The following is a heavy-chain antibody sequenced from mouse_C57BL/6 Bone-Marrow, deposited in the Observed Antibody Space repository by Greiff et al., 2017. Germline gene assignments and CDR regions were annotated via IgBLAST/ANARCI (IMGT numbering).Heavy chain of an antibody. V-gene: IGHV14-3*01. Sequence: EVKLVESVAELVRPGASVKLSCTASGFNFKNSYMHWVKQRPEQGLEWIGRIGPANGNTNSAPKFQGKATITADTSSNTANLQPSSLTSEDTAIYYCAANGDCDYWGQGTTLTVSS. CDR1: GFNFKNSY. CDR3: AANGDCDY. J-gene: IGHJ2*01. CDR2: IGPANGNT.